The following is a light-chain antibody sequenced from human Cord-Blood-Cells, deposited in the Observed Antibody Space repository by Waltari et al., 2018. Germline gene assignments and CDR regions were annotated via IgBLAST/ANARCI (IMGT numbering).Light chain of an antibody. CDR1: SSHTGSHT. J-gene: IGLJ2*01. V-gene: IGLV1-44*01. CDR2: RNN. Sequence: QSVPTQPPSASGTPGQRVPISCSGISSHTGSHTVNWYQQLPGTAPKPLIYRNNQRPSGVPDRFSGSKSGTSASLAISGLQAEDEADYYCAAWDDSLNGVVFGGGTKLTVL. CDR3: AAWDDSLNGVV.